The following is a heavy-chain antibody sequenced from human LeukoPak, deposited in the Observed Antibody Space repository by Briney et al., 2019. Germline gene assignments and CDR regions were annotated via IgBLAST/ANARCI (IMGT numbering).Heavy chain of an antibody. D-gene: IGHD1-26*01. J-gene: IGHJ6*03. CDR2: MNPNSGNT. CDR1: GYTFTSYD. CDR3: ARREYYYYYMDV. Sequence: ASVKVSCKASGYTFTSYDINWVRQATGQGLEWMGWMNPNSGNTGYAQKFQGRVTMTRNTSISTAHMELSSLRSEDTAVYYCARREYYYYYMDVWGKGTTVTVSS. V-gene: IGHV1-8*01.